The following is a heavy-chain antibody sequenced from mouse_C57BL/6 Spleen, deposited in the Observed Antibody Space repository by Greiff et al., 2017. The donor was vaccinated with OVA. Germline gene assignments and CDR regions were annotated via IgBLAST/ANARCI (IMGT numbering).Heavy chain of an antibody. D-gene: IGHD2-3*01. V-gene: IGHV1-64*01. CDR3: ARGAPDGYYAMDY. J-gene: IGHJ4*01. CDR2: IHPNSGST. Sequence: QVQLQQPGAELVKPGASVKLSCKASGYTFTSYWMHWVKQRPGQGLEWIGMIHPNSGSTNYNEKFKSKATLTVDKSSSTAYMQLSSLTSEDSAVYYCARGAPDGYYAMDYWGQGTSVTVSS. CDR1: GYTFTSYW.